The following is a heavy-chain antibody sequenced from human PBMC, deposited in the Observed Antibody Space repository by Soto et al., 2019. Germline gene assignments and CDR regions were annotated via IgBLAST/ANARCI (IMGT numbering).Heavy chain of an antibody. J-gene: IGHJ4*02. CDR1: GYTFTDYY. Sequence: ASVKVSCKASGYTFTDYYMHWVRQAPGQGLEWMGWINPKSGGTNYAQKFQGWVTMTRDTSITTAHMELSWLGSDDAAVYYCARGPLSSSSQNLDYWGQGTLVTVSS. D-gene: IGHD6-13*01. CDR3: ARGPLSSSSQNLDY. V-gene: IGHV1-2*04. CDR2: INPKSGGT.